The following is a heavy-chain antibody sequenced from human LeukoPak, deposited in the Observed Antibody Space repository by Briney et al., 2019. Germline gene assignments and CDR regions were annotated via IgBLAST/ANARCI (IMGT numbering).Heavy chain of an antibody. V-gene: IGHV3-9*01. CDR2: ISWNSGSI. J-gene: IGHJ3*02. CDR3: ARDRGTAVGAFDI. D-gene: IGHD1-1*01. CDR1: GFTFDDYA. Sequence: GRALRLSCAASGFTFDDYAMHWVRQAPGEGLEWISGISWNSGSIGYADSVKGRFTISRDNAKNSLYLQMNSLRAEDTAVYYCARDRGTAVGAFDIWGQGTMVTVSS.